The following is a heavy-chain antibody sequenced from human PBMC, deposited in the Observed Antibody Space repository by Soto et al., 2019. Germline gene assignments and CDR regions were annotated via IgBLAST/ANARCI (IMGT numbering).Heavy chain of an antibody. Sequence: EVQLLESGGGLVRPGESLRLSCTASGFPFRNYVMNWVRQAPGKGLEWVSLISGGGGSAYYADSVQGRFTISRDNSKNTLYLQMNSLRPEDTAIYYCVREDSGYYSRDSFDFWGRGTMVTVSS. D-gene: IGHD5-12*01. CDR3: VREDSGYYSRDSFDF. V-gene: IGHV3-23*01. J-gene: IGHJ3*01. CDR1: GFPFRNYV. CDR2: ISGGGGSA.